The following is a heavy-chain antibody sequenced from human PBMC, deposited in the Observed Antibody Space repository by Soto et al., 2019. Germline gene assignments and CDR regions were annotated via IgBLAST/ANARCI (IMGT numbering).Heavy chain of an antibody. J-gene: IGHJ4*02. V-gene: IGHV3-73*01. CDR1: GFTLRGFD. Sequence: EVQLVESGGGLVQPGGSLKLSCAASGFTLRGFDVHWVRQAAGEGLEWVARIKTKVESYATEYAASVKGRFSISRDDAKNTAYLEMNSLKTEDTAVYYCTRRHCSGGGCYSDFDFWGQGSLVTVSS. D-gene: IGHD2-15*01. CDR3: TRRHCSGGGCYSDFDF. CDR2: IKTKVESYAT.